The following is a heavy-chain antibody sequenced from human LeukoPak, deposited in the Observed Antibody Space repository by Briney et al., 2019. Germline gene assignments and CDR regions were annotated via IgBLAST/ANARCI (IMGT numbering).Heavy chain of an antibody. CDR1: GFTFSSYS. Sequence: GGSLRLSCAASGFTFSSYSMNWVRQAPGKGLEWVSYISSSGSTIYYADSVKGRFTISRDNAKNSLYLQMNSLRAEDTAVYYCARAGSISFDYWGQGTLVTVSS. CDR2: ISSSGSTI. J-gene: IGHJ4*02. D-gene: IGHD2-2*01. CDR3: ARAGSISFDY. V-gene: IGHV3-48*04.